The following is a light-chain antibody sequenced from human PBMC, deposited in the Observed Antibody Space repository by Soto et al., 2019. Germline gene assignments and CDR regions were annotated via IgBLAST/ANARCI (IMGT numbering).Light chain of an antibody. J-gene: IGLJ1*01. Sequence: QSVLTQPASVSGSPGQSITISCTGTSSDVGGYNYVSWYQQHPGKAPKLMIYDVSNRPSGVSNRFSGSKSGNTASLTISGLQAEEEVNYYCSSYTSSSGRVFGTGPKVTAL. V-gene: IGLV2-14*01. CDR2: DVS. CDR1: SSDVGGYNY. CDR3: SSYTSSSGRV.